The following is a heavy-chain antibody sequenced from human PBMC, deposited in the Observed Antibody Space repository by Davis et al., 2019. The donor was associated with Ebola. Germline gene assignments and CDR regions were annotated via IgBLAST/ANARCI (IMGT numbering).Heavy chain of an antibody. V-gene: IGHV3-21*04. CDR1: GYNFRTYS. Sequence: PGGSLRLSCAASGYNFRTYSMNWIRQAPGKGLEWVSSISGTGGDIYYRDSVKGRFTISRDNSKNTLYFQMNRLRGEDTAVYYCDAGHYSNPNGWCQGTLVTVSS. CDR3: DAGHYSNPNG. D-gene: IGHD2-2*01. CDR2: ISGTGGDI. J-gene: IGHJ4*02.